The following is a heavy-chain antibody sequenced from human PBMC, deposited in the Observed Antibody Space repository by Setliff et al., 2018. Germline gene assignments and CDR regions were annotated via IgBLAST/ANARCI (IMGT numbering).Heavy chain of an antibody. J-gene: IGHJ4*02. CDR3: ARAPPPWLQSLGGDY. CDR1: GGSFSGYY. V-gene: IGHV4-34*01. Sequence: KTSETLSLTCAVYGGSFSGYYWSWIRQPPGKGLEWIGEINHSGSTNYNPSLKGRVTISVDTSKNQFSLTLTSVTAADTAVYYCARAPPPWLQSLGGDYWGQGTLVTVSS. CDR2: INHSGST. D-gene: IGHD5-12*01.